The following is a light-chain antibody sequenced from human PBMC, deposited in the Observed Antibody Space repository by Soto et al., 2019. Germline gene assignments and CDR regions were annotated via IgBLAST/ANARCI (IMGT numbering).Light chain of an antibody. CDR2: LNSDGSH. CDR3: QTWGTGIRV. CDR1: SGHSSYA. J-gene: IGLJ2*01. V-gene: IGLV4-69*01. Sequence: QLVLTQSPSASASLGASVKLTCNLSSGHSSYAIAWHQQQPEKGPRYLMKLNSDGSHSKGDGIPDRFSGSSSGAERYLTISSLQSEYEADYYCQTWGTGIRVFGGGTKLTVL.